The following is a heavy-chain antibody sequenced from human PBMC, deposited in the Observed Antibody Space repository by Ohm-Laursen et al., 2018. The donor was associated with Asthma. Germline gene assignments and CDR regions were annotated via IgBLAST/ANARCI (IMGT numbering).Heavy chain of an antibody. Sequence: SLRLSCTAFGFTFSSYGMHWVRQAPGKGLEWVAVISYDGSNKYYADSVKGRFTISRDNSKNTLYLQMNSLRAEDTAVYYCAKDRGEWLREFDYWGQGTLVTVSS. CDR3: AKDRGEWLREFDY. CDR2: ISYDGSNK. J-gene: IGHJ4*02. V-gene: IGHV3-30*18. D-gene: IGHD5-12*01. CDR1: GFTFSSYG.